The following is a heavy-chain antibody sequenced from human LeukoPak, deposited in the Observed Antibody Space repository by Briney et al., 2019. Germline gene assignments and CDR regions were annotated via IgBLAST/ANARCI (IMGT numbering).Heavy chain of an antibody. CDR2: INHSGST. D-gene: IGHD3-10*01. V-gene: IGHV4-39*07. J-gene: IGHJ3*02. CDR3: ARWFGANGELGDAFDI. Sequence: SETLSLTCTVSGGSVSSSSYYWSWIRQPPGKGLEWIGEINHSGSTNYNPSLKSRVTISVDTSKNQFSLKLSPVTAADTAVYYCARWFGANGELGDAFDIWGQGTMVTVSS. CDR1: GGSVSSSSYY.